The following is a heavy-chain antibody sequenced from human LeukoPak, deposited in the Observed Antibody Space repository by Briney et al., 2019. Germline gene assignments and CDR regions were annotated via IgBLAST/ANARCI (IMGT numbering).Heavy chain of an antibody. D-gene: IGHD1-7*01. CDR2: ISDTGVGT. V-gene: IGHV3-23*01. CDR1: GFTFSSCA. Sequence: PGGSLRLSCAASGFTFSSCAVNWVRQAPGKGLEWVSVISDTGVGTYYADSVKGRFTISRENSRDTLYLQMNSLRADDTAVYYCAKGVTGTRAFDIWGQGTMVTVSS. CDR3: AKGVTGTRAFDI. J-gene: IGHJ3*02.